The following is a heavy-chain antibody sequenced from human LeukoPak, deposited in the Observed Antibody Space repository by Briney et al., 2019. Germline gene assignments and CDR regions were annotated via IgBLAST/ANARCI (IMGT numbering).Heavy chain of an antibody. V-gene: IGHV4-39*02. CDR2: IHYTGIT. Sequence: SETLSLTCSVSDDSLSANRYYWGWVRQPPGKGLEWIANIHYTGITQYNPSFDSRVTLSADTSKKHFSLKLTSMTAADTAVYYCTRGTVSSKIGDYWGRGTSVTVSS. CDR3: TRGTVSSKIGDY. CDR1: DDSLSANRYY. D-gene: IGHD1/OR15-1a*01. J-gene: IGHJ4*02.